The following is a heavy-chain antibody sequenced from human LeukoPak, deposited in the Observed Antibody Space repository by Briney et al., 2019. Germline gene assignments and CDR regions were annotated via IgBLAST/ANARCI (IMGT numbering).Heavy chain of an antibody. Sequence: ASETLSLTCTVSGGSISSYYWSWIRQPAGKGLEWIGRIYTSGSTNYNPSLKSRVTMSVDTSKNQFSLKLSSVTAADTAVYYCAREQGVMIVVVARNWFDPWGQGTLVTVSS. CDR2: IYTSGST. V-gene: IGHV4-4*07. CDR3: AREQGVMIVVVARNWFDP. CDR1: GGSISSYY. D-gene: IGHD3-22*01. J-gene: IGHJ5*02.